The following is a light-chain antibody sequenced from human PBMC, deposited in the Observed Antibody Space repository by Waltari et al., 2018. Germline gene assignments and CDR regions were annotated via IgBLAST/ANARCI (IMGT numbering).Light chain of an antibody. CDR1: SSDVGGYNY. CDR3: SSYTSSSTLV. CDR2: EVS. Sequence: QSALTQPASVSGSPGQSITISCTGTSSDVGGYNYFSWYQQHPGKAPKLMIYEVSNRPSGVSNRFSGSKSGTTASLTISGLQAEDEADYYCSSYTSSSTLVFGGGTKLTVL. V-gene: IGLV2-14*01. J-gene: IGLJ2*01.